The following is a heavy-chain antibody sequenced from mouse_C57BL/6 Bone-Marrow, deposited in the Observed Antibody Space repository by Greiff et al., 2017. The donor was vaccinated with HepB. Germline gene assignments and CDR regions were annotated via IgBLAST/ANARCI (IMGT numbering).Heavy chain of an antibody. D-gene: IGHD1-1*01. V-gene: IGHV1-18*01. CDR2: INPNNGGT. CDR1: GYTFTDYN. J-gene: IGHJ2*01. Sequence: VQLQQSGPELVKPGASVKIPCKASGYTFTDYNMDWVKQSHGKSLEWIGDINPNNGGTIYNQKFKGKATLTVDKSSSTAYMELRSLTSEDTAVYYCAREGYYGSSYYFDYWGQGTTLTVSS. CDR3: AREGYYGSSYYFDY.